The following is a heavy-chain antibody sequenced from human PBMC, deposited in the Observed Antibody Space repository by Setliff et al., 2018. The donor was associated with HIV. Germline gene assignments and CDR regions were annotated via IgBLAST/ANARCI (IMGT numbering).Heavy chain of an antibody. D-gene: IGHD4-17*01. CDR3: ARAKIGPYGDSTYYYGLDV. Sequence: PGGSLRLSCAASGFTFSSYAMSWVRQAPGKGLEWVSGISGSGGSTYYADSVKGRFTISRDNSKNTLYLQMNSLRAEDTAVYYCARAKIGPYGDSTYYYGLDVWGQGTTVTVS. CDR2: ISGSGGST. J-gene: IGHJ6*02. CDR1: GFTFSSYA. V-gene: IGHV3-23*01.